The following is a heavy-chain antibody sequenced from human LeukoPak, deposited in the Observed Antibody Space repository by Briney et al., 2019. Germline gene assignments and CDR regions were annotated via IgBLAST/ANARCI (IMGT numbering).Heavy chain of an antibody. J-gene: IGHJ4*02. CDR2: INPNSGGT. Sequence: ASVKVSCKASGYTFTGYYMHWVRQAPGQGLEWMGWINPNSGGTNYAQKFQGRVTMTRDTSISTAYMEPSRLRSDDTAVYYCARCMFGELGDYFDYWGQGTLVTVSS. V-gene: IGHV1-2*02. D-gene: IGHD3-10*02. CDR1: GYTFTGYY. CDR3: ARCMFGELGDYFDY.